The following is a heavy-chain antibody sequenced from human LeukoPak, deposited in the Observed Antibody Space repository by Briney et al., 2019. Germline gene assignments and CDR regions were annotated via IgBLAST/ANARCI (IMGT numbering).Heavy chain of an antibody. CDR1: GFTFSSYS. CDR3: AREVYSYYYYYMDV. CDR2: ISSSSSTI. V-gene: IGHV3-48*01. J-gene: IGHJ6*03. D-gene: IGHD4-11*01. Sequence: PGGTLRLSCPASGFTFSSYSMNWVRQAPGKGLEWVSYISSSSSTIYYADSVKGRFTISRDNAKNSLYLQMNSLRAEDTAVYYCAREVYSYYYYYMDVWGKGTTVTISS.